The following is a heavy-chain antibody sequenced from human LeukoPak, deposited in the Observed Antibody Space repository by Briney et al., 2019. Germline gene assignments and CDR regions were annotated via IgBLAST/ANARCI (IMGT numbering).Heavy chain of an antibody. CDR3: AREGGGSYYLEDY. CDR2: IYSGGST. CDR1: GFTVSSNY. J-gene: IGHJ4*02. Sequence: GGSLRLSCAASGFTVSSNYMSWVRQAPGKGLEWVSVIYSGGSTYYADSVKGRFTISRDNSKNTLYLQMNSLRAEDTAVYHCAREGGGSYYLEDYWGQGTLVTVSS. V-gene: IGHV3-66*02. D-gene: IGHD1-26*01.